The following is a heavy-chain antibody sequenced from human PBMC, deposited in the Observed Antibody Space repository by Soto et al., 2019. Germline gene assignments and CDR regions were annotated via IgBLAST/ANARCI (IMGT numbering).Heavy chain of an antibody. Sequence: SETLSLTCTVSGGSISSSSYYWGWIRQPPGKGLEWIGSIYYSGSTYYNPSLKSRVTISVDTSKNQFSLKLSSVTAADTAVYYCARIPPPYYYGSGSYYTFYYYGMDVWGQGTTVTVSS. CDR2: IYYSGST. V-gene: IGHV4-39*01. CDR3: ARIPPPYYYGSGSYYTFYYYGMDV. D-gene: IGHD3-10*01. CDR1: GGSISSSSYY. J-gene: IGHJ6*02.